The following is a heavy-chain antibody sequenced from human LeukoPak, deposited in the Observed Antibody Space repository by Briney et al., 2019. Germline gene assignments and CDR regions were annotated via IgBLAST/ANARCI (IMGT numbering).Heavy chain of an antibody. Sequence: GGSLRLSCAASGFTFDDYTMHWVRQPPGKGLEWVSLINWDGDITEYADSVKGRFTISRDNSKNSLFLQMNSLRTEDTALYYCAKGNILTGPPDSWGQGALVTVSS. CDR2: INWDGDIT. CDR1: GFTFDDYT. D-gene: IGHD3-9*01. V-gene: IGHV3-43*01. CDR3: AKGNILTGPPDS. J-gene: IGHJ4*02.